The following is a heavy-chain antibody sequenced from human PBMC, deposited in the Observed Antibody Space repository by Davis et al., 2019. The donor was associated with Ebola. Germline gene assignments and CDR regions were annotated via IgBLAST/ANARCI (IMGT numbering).Heavy chain of an antibody. D-gene: IGHD6-19*01. Sequence: PGGSLRLSCAASGFTFSSYAMSWVRQAPGKGLEWVSAISGSGGSTYYADSVKGRFTISRDNSKNTLYLQMNSLRAEDTAVYYCALQSGSPVAGTKMDVWGKGTTVTVSS. CDR1: GFTFSSYA. J-gene: IGHJ6*04. CDR3: ALQSGSPVAGTKMDV. CDR2: ISGSGGST. V-gene: IGHV3-23*01.